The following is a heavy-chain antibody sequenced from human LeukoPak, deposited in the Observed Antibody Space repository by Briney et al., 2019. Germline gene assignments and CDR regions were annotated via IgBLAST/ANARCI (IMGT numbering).Heavy chain of an antibody. Sequence: SQALSLTCAVSGGSISSGGYSWSWIRQPPGKGLEWIGYIYHSGSTYYNPSLKSRVTISVDTSKNQFSLKLSSVTAADTAVYYCARGQGSMVRGVIRSTTYYFDYWGQGTLVTVSS. V-gene: IGHV4-30-2*01. CDR2: IYHSGST. J-gene: IGHJ4*02. D-gene: IGHD3-10*01. CDR1: GGSISSGGYS. CDR3: ARGQGSMVRGVIRSTTYYFDY.